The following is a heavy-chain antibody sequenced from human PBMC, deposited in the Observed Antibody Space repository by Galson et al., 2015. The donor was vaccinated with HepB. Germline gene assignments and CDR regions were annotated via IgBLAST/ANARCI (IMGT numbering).Heavy chain of an antibody. CDR2: ISYDGSNK. V-gene: IGHV3-30*18. D-gene: IGHD3-22*01. CDR3: AKDRQYYYDSSGSFDY. J-gene: IGHJ4*02. CDR1: GFTFSSYG. Sequence: SLRLSCAASGFTFSSYGMHWVRQAPGKGLEWVAVISYDGSNKYYADSVKGRFTISRGNSKNTLYLQMNSLRAEDTAVYYCAKDRQYYYDSSGSFDYWGQGTLVTVSS.